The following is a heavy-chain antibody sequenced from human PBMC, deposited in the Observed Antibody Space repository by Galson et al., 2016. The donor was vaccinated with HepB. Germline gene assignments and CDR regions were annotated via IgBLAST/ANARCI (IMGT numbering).Heavy chain of an antibody. CDR3: SRVAMAVAGNWYFDL. Sequence: SLRLSCATSGFTFADHPVSWFRQAPGKGLEWVGFIRSKDYGATTAYAASVQGRLTISRDESEITAYLQMNGLKSEDTAFYYCSRVAMAVAGNWYFDLWGRGTLVTVSS. CDR1: GFTFADHP. D-gene: IGHD6-19*01. J-gene: IGHJ2*01. V-gene: IGHV3-49*03. CDR2: IRSKDYGATT.